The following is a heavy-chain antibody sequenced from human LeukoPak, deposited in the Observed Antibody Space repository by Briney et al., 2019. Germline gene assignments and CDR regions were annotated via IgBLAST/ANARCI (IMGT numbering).Heavy chain of an antibody. CDR2: IYYSGST. CDR1: GGSISSYY. V-gene: IGHV4-59*08. D-gene: IGHD3-10*01. J-gene: IGHJ4*02. Sequence: SETLSLTCTVSGGSISSYYWSWIRQPPGKGLEWIGYIYYSGSTNYNPSLKSRVTISVDTSKNQFSLKLSSVTAADTAVYYCARGNGSGSYGLLFDYWGQGTLVTVSS. CDR3: ARGNGSGSYGLLFDY.